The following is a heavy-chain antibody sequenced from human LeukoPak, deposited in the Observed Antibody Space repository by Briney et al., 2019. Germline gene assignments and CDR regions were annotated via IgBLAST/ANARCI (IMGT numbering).Heavy chain of an antibody. Sequence: GGSLRLSCAASGFTFSSYAMSWVRQAPGKGLEWVSAISGSGGSTYYADSVKGRFTISRDNSKNTLYLQMNSLRAEDTAVYYCARVTMVRGVAWWYFDLWGRGTLVTVSS. CDR3: ARVTMVRGVAWWYFDL. V-gene: IGHV3-23*01. CDR1: GFTFSSYA. J-gene: IGHJ2*01. CDR2: ISGSGGST. D-gene: IGHD3-10*01.